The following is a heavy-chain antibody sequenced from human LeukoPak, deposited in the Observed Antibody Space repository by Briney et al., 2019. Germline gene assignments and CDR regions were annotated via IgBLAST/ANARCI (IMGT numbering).Heavy chain of an antibody. CDR1: GGTFSSYA. CDR2: IIPIIGTA. V-gene: IGHV1-69*05. J-gene: IGHJ4*02. CDR3: ARGGYYDSSGLDY. D-gene: IGHD3-22*01. Sequence: SVKVSCKASGGTFSSYAISWVRQAPGQGLEWMGRIIPIIGTANYAQKFQGRVTITTDESTSTAYMELSSLRSEDTAVYYCARGGYYDSSGLDYWGQGTLVTVSS.